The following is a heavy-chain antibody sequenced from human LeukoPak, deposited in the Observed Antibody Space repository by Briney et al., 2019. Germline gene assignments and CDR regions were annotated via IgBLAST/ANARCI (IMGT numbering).Heavy chain of an antibody. CDR2: ISYDGSNK. D-gene: IGHD3-10*01. CDR1: GFTFSSYA. V-gene: IGHV3-30-3*01. Sequence: PGGSLRLSCAASGFTFSSYAMHWVRQAPGKGLEWGAVISYDGSNKYYADSVKGRFTISRDNSKNTLYLQMNSLRAEDTAVYYCAKDRSGSGSYYPDYWGQGTLVTVSS. J-gene: IGHJ4*02. CDR3: AKDRSGSGSYYPDY.